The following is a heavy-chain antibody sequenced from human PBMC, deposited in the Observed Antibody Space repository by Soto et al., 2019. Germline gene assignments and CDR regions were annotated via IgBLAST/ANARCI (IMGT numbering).Heavy chain of an antibody. J-gene: IGHJ5*02. CDR2: ISYSGST. D-gene: IGHD5-18*01. CDR3: AKRGTAMVGGLNS. Sequence: TLSLTCTVSGGSISSSNYYWGWIRQPPGKGLEWIGSISYSGSTYYNPSLKSRVTMSVDTSKNQFSLKLSSVTAADTAVYYCAKRGTAMVGGLNSWGQGTLVTVSS. V-gene: IGHV4-39*01. CDR1: GGSISSSNYY.